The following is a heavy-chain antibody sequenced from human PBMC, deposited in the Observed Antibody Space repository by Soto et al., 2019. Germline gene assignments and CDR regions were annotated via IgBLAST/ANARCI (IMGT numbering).Heavy chain of an antibody. Sequence: QVQLVQSGAEVKKPGASVKVSCKASGYTFTSYDINWVRQATGQGLEWMGWMNPNSGNTGYAQKFQGRVTMTRTISIITASMELSSLRSEDTAVYYCARPRSGSYYYGMDVWGQGTAVTVSS. CDR3: ARPRSGSYYYGMDV. J-gene: IGHJ6*02. D-gene: IGHD3-3*01. CDR2: MNPNSGNT. V-gene: IGHV1-8*01. CDR1: GYTFTSYD.